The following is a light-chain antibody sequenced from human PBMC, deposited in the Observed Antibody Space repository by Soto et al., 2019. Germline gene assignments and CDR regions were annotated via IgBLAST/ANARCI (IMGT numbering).Light chain of an antibody. CDR2: DDN. CDR1: DIASKS. Sequence: SYELTQPPSVSVAPGQTARISCGGNDIASKSVHWSQQKPGQAPVLVVYDDNDRPSGIPERFSGSNSGDTATLTIGRVEAGDEADYYCQVWDSSSDHYVFGSGTKVTAL. CDR3: QVWDSSSDHYV. J-gene: IGLJ1*01. V-gene: IGLV3-21*02.